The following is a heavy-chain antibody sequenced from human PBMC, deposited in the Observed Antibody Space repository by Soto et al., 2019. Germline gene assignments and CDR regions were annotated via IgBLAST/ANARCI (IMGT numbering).Heavy chain of an antibody. D-gene: IGHD6-13*01. CDR3: ARKSSSWNYYYGMDV. J-gene: IGHJ6*02. CDR1: GFTFSSYW. V-gene: IGHV3-7*01. Sequence: GGSLRLSCAASGFTFSSYWMSWVRQAPRKGLEWVANIKQDGSEKYYVDSVKGRFTISRDNAKNSLYLQMNSLRAEDTAVYYCARKSSSWNYYYGMDVWGQGTTVTSP. CDR2: IKQDGSEK.